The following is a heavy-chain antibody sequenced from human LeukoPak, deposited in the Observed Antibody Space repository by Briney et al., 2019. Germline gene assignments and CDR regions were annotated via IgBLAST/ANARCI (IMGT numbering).Heavy chain of an antibody. CDR2: IYFNGST. Sequence: SETLSLTCTVSGGSLSSSSYYWGWVRHPPGKGLEWVGSIYFNGSTYYNPSFTSRVPISVDTSKNQFSLKLSPVTAEHTAVHYCARGPRNYYDSSGYYSMDASDSWGQGTMVTVSS. CDR1: GGSLSSSSYY. D-gene: IGHD3-22*01. V-gene: IGHV4-39*07. J-gene: IGHJ3*02. CDR3: ARGPRNYYDSSGYYSMDASDS.